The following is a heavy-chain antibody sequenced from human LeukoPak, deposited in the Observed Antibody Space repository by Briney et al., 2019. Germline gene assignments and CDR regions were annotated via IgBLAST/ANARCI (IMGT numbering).Heavy chain of an antibody. CDR3: ARRLGSDLYYFDY. Sequence: SVKVSCKASGGTFSSYAISLVRQAPGQGLEWMGRIIPILGIANYAQKFQGRVTITADKSTSTVYMELSSLRSEDTAVYYCARRLGSDLYYFDYWGQGTLVTVSS. CDR2: IIPILGIA. D-gene: IGHD2-21*02. CDR1: GGTFSSYA. V-gene: IGHV1-69*04. J-gene: IGHJ4*02.